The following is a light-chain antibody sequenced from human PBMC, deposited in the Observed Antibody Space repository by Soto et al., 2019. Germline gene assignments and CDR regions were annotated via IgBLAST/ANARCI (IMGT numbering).Light chain of an antibody. CDR1: SSNIGSKT. J-gene: IGLJ3*02. V-gene: IGLV1-44*01. CDR3: AAWDDTLNGWV. CDR2: SNN. Sequence: QSVLTQPPSASGTPGQRVTISCSGSSSNIGSKTVNWYQQLPGTAPKVLIYSNNQRPSGVPDRFSGSKSGTSGFLAISGLQSEDEADYYCAAWDDTLNGWVFGGGNKLTVL.